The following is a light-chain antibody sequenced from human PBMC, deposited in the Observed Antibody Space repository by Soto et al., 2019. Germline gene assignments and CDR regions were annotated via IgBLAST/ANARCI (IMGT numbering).Light chain of an antibody. J-gene: IGKJ1*01. Sequence: PGERVTLSCRASQSVSSSFLTWYHQKPGQAPRLLIYGASTRATGIPARFSGSGSGTDFTLTISSLQPEDVAVHCCQQDYNFPSWTFGQGTKVEIK. CDR1: QSVSSSF. CDR2: GAS. CDR3: QQDYNFPSWT. V-gene: IGKV3D-7*01.